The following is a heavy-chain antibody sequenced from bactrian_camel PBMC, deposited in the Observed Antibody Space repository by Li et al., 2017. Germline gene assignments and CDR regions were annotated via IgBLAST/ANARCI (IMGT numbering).Heavy chain of an antibody. V-gene: IGHV3S40*01. CDR2: IHTAGSST. Sequence: DVQLVESGGGSVRPGGSLPLSCTASGDAFNANCLGWFRQAPGKEREGVAAIHTAGSSTYYGDAVKGRFTISRDNAKNTVYLQMNSVKPEDTAVYYCTAPSWGGSCKRRDFGYWGQGTQVTVS. J-gene: IGHJ6*01. CDR1: GDAFNANC. D-gene: IGHD6*01. CDR3: TAPSWGGSCKRRDFGY.